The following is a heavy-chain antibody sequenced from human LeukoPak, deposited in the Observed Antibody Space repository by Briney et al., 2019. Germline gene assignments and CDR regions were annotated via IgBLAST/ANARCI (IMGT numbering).Heavy chain of an antibody. CDR1: GFTFSSHG. V-gene: IGHV3-23*01. CDR2: ISPNGVIT. J-gene: IGHJ4*02. CDR3: AKDDAWLQYGN. Sequence: GGSLRLSCAASGFTFSSHGMNWVRPAPAQGRDWVSGISPNGVITYYADSVKGRFTISRDNSKGTVYLQMNSLRPEDTAVYYCAKDDAWLQYGNWGRGTLVTVSS. D-gene: IGHD5-24*01.